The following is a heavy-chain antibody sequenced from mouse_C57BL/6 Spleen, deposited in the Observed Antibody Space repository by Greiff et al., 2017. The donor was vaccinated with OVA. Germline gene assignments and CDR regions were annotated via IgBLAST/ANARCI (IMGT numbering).Heavy chain of an antibody. Sequence: VKLQQPGAELVKPGASVKLSCKASGYTFTSYWMQWVKQRPGQGLEWIGEIDPSDSYTNYNQKFKGKATLTVDTSSSTAYMQLSSLTSEDSAVYYCANYGSTPYYFDYWGQGTTLTVSS. CDR3: ANYGSTPYYFDY. CDR2: IDPSDSYT. V-gene: IGHV1-50*01. D-gene: IGHD1-1*01. CDR1: GYTFTSYW. J-gene: IGHJ2*01.